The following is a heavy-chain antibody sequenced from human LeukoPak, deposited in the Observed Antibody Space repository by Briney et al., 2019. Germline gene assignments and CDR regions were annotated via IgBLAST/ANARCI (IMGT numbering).Heavy chain of an antibody. CDR1: GGSVSSGRYY. V-gene: IGHV4-61*02. CDR2: IYISGTT. Sequence: SETLSLTCTVSGGSVSSGRYYWTWIRQTAGKELEWIGRIYISGTTNYNPSLKSRVTISLDTSKNQFSLKLSSVTAADTAVYYCARGRTADYYQYYMDVWGTGTTVTVSS. J-gene: IGHJ6*03. CDR3: ARGRTADYYQYYMDV. D-gene: IGHD5-18*01.